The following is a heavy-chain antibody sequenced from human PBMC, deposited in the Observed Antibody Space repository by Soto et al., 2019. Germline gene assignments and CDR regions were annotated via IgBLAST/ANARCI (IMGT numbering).Heavy chain of an antibody. V-gene: IGHV4-34*01. Sequence: PSETLSLTCAVYGGSFSGYYWSWIRQPPGKGLEWIGEINHSGSTNYNPSLKSRVTISVDTSKNQFSLKLSSVTAADTAVYYCARANYYDSSGYYLGVGYYPHGMDVWGQGTTVTVSS. CDR3: ARANYYDSSGYYLGVGYYPHGMDV. D-gene: IGHD3-22*01. CDR1: GGSFSGYY. J-gene: IGHJ6*02. CDR2: INHSGST.